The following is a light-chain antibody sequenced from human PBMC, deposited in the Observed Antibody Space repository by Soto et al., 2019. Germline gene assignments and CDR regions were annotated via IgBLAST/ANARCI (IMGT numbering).Light chain of an antibody. J-gene: IGKJ2*02. CDR1: QNIPGY. V-gene: IGKV1-16*01. Sequence: GARVTITCRSIQNIPGYLSWFQQKPGKAPKLLINAASRLQSGVASRLSGSGSGTEFTLIISGLQPDDSATYYCQQYTNTNNPCMFGQGTKVDI. CDR3: QQYTNTNNPCM. CDR2: AAS.